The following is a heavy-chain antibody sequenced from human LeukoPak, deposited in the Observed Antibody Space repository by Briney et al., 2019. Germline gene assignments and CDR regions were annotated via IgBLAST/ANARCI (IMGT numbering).Heavy chain of an antibody. J-gene: IGHJ4*02. CDR1: GGSNSGYY. Sequence: SETLSLTCTVSGGSNSGYYWSWIRQPPGKGLQFIGYIHYTGSTNYNPSLESRVTLSVDTSKNQFSLKLRSVTAADTAVYYCARLSKDTVVLPAAMAHYFDYWGQGTLVTVSS. CDR3: ARLSKDTVVLPAAMAHYFDY. D-gene: IGHD2-2*01. CDR2: IHYTGST. V-gene: IGHV4-59*08.